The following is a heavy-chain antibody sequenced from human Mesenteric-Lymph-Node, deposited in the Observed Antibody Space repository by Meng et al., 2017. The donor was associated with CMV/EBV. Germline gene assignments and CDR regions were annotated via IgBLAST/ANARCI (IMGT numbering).Heavy chain of an antibody. D-gene: IGHD2-21*01. CDR2: IRGEGDDT. CDR3: AKVSWCDNDCRDN. CDR1: GFTLRNSA. J-gene: IGHJ4*02. Sequence: GESLKISCAVSGFTLRNSAISWVRQAPGRGPEWVSAIRGEGDDTFYADSVKGRFTISRDNSKNMVYLYINSLRAEDTAVYFCAKVSWCDNDCRDNWGQGTLVTVSS. V-gene: IGHV3-23*01.